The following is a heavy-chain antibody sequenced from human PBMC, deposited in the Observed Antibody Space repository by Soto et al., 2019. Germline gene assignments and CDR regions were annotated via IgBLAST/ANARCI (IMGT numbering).Heavy chain of an antibody. D-gene: IGHD3-22*01. J-gene: IGHJ4*02. CDR3: VKDDGGYPSTAPH. CDR1: GITISNYP. V-gene: IGHV3-23*01. Sequence: EVQLLESGGGSAQAGGSLRLSCAASGITISNYPMSWVRQAPGKGLDWVSGISGSGDRTYYADSAKGRFTISKDISKNSLSLQLDSLGVEDTAVYFGVKDDGGYPSTAPHWGQGTLVTVSS. CDR2: ISGSGDRT.